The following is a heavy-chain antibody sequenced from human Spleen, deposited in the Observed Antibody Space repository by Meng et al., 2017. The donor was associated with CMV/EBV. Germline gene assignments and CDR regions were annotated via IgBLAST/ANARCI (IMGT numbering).Heavy chain of an antibody. Sequence: ETLSLTCAASGFTVSSNYMSWVRQAPGKGLEWVSVIYSAGSTYYADSVNGRFTISRDNSKSTLYLQMNSLRAEDTAVYYCARGKRVAGGENGMDVWGQGTTVTVSS. D-gene: IGHD6-19*01. CDR3: ARGKRVAGGENGMDV. J-gene: IGHJ6*02. CDR2: IYSAGST. CDR1: GFTVSSNY. V-gene: IGHV3-66*02.